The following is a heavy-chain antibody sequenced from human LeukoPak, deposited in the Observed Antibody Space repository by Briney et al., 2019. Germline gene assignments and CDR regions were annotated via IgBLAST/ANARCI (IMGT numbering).Heavy chain of an antibody. D-gene: IGHD3-22*01. Sequence: GGSLRLSCAVSGFTVSSNYMSWVRQAPGKGLEWVSIIYSGGSTYYADSEKGRFTISRDNSKNTLFLQMNSLRAEDTAVYYCARTDSSGYHHDYWGQGILVTVSS. CDR3: ARTDSSGYHHDY. CDR2: IYSGGST. J-gene: IGHJ4*02. CDR1: GFTVSSNY. V-gene: IGHV3-53*01.